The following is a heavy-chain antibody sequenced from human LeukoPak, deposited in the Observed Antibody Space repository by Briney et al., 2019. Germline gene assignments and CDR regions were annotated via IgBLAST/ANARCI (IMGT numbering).Heavy chain of an antibody. Sequence: GGSLRLSCAASGFTFSSYGMHWVRQAPGKGLEWVAFIRYDGSNKYYADSVKGRFTISRDNSKNTLYLQMNSLRAEDTAVYYCAKDLQRYCSSTSCYFDYWGQGTLVTVSS. CDR1: GFTFSSYG. CDR3: AKDLQRYCSSTSCYFDY. D-gene: IGHD2-2*01. V-gene: IGHV3-30*02. J-gene: IGHJ4*02. CDR2: IRYDGSNK.